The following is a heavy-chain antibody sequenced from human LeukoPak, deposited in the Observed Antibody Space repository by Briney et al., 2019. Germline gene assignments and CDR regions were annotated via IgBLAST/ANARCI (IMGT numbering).Heavy chain of an antibody. V-gene: IGHV3-15*01. CDR2: IKSNSDSGTP. J-gene: IGHJ6*03. CDR1: GFTFTNAS. CDR3: TTTAKATNYRPPAYYYYYYMDV. D-gene: IGHD4/OR15-4a*01. Sequence: GGSLRLSCPASGFTFTNASISWVRQAPGEGLEWVGRIKSNSDSGTPDYAAPVKGRFTISRDDSKNTLYLQMNSLTTEDTAVYYCTTTAKATNYRPPAYYYYYYMDVWGKGTTVTVSS.